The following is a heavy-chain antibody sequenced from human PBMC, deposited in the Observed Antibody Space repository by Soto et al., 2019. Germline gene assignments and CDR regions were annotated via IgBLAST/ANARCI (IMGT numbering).Heavy chain of an antibody. CDR3: ARDKGYGDYARGNAFDI. D-gene: IGHD4-17*01. CDR2: MNPNSGNT. V-gene: IGHV1-8*02. J-gene: IGHJ3*02. CDR1: GYTFTSYD. Sequence: ASVKVSCKASGYTFTSYDINWVRQATGQGLEWMGWMNPNSGNTGYAQKFQGRVTMTRNTSISTAYMELRSLRSDDTAVYYCARDKGYGDYARGNAFDIWGQGTMVTVSS.